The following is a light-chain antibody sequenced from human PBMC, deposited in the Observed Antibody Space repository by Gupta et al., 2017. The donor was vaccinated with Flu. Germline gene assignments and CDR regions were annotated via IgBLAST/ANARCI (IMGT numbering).Light chain of an antibody. CDR2: DAS. V-gene: IGKV1-33*01. J-gene: IGKJ2*02. CDR1: QDISNY. Sequence: DIQMTQSPSSLSASVGDRVTITCQASQDISNYLNWYQQKPGKAPKLLIYDASKLETGVPSRFSGSGSGTDFTFTISSLQPEDFATYYCQQYDNLPCTFGQGTKVEIK. CDR3: QQYDNLPCT.